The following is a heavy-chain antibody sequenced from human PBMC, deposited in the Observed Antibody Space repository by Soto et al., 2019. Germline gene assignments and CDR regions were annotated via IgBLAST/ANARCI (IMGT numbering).Heavy chain of an antibody. V-gene: IGHV1-18*01. CDR3: PRARPGITMIVVVDFDY. CDR1: GYTFTSYG. D-gene: IGHD3-22*01. CDR2: ISAYNGNT. J-gene: IGHJ4*02. Sequence: QVQLVQSGAEVKKPGASVKVSCKASGYTFTSYGISWVRQAPGQGLEWMGWISAYNGNTNYAQKLQGRVTMTTDTSPSTAYRQLRSLRSDDTAVYYWPRARPGITMIVVVDFDYWGQGTLVTVSS.